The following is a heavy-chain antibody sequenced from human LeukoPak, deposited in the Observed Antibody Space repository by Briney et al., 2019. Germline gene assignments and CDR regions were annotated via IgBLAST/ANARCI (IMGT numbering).Heavy chain of an antibody. D-gene: IGHD4-11*01. CDR1: GGSISSYY. CDR2: IYYSGST. CDR3: ARDSVRQYNWFDP. J-gene: IGHJ5*02. Sequence: SETLSLTCTVSGGSISSYYWSWIRQPPGKGLEWIGYIYYSGSTNYNPSLKSRVTISVDTSKNQFSLKLSSVTAADTAVYYCARDSVRQYNWFDPWGQGTLVTVSS. V-gene: IGHV4-59*01.